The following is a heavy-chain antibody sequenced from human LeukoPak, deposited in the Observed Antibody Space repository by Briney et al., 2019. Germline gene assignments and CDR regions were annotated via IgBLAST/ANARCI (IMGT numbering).Heavy chain of an antibody. V-gene: IGHV4-30-2*01. J-gene: IGHJ4*02. CDR3: ARAPLLIYYDSSGSYFDY. CDR2: IYHGGTT. Sequence: PSETLSLTCAVSGGSISSGGYSWSWIRQPPGKGLEWIGCIYHGGTTYYNPSLKSRVTISVDRSKTQFSLNLSSVTAADTAVYYCARAPLLIYYDSSGSYFDYWGQGTLVTVSS. D-gene: IGHD3-22*01. CDR1: GGSISSGGYS.